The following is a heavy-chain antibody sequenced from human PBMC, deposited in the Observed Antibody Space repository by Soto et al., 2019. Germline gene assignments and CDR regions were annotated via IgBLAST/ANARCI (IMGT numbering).Heavy chain of an antibody. J-gene: IGHJ4*02. CDR1: GGSISSYY. D-gene: IGHD5-12*01. Sequence: QVQLQESGPGLVKPSETLSLTCNVSGGSISSYYWSWIRQPPGKGLEWIGYFYYSGTTNYNPSLRSRVSISVDTSKNQFSLKLSSVTAADTAVYYCAREWRYSGYGYVDYWGQGTLVTVCS. V-gene: IGHV4-59*01. CDR3: AREWRYSGYGYVDY. CDR2: FYYSGTT.